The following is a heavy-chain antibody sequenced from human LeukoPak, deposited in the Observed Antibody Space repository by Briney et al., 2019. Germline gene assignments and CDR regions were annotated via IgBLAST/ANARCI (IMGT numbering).Heavy chain of an antibody. Sequence: SETLSLTCAVYGGSFSGYYWSWIRQPPGKGLEWIGEINHSGSTNYNPSLKSRVTISVDTSKNQFSLKLSSVTAADTAVYYCARESDSNGMDVWGKGTTVTVSS. CDR1: GGSFSGYY. V-gene: IGHV4-34*01. D-gene: IGHD2-15*01. CDR2: INHSGST. J-gene: IGHJ6*04. CDR3: ARESDSNGMDV.